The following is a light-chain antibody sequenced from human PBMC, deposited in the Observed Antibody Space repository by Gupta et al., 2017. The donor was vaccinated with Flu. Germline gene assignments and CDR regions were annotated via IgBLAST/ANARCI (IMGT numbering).Light chain of an antibody. CDR3: RQDGGSPRT. CDR2: GAS. J-gene: IGKJ4*02. V-gene: IGKV3-20*01. Sequence: EIVLTQSTGTLSLSPGERATLSFRVSPSVSSRYFASYQQKPGQTLRLLIFGASSRASGIPDTFSGSGSPTDFTLTIIRLVPAAFAVYYCRQDGGSPRTFGEGTKVEIK. CDR1: PSVSSRY.